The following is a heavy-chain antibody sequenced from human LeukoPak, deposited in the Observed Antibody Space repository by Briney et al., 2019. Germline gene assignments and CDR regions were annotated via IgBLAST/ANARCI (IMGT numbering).Heavy chain of an antibody. V-gene: IGHV3-48*01. D-gene: IGHD3-9*01. CDR1: GFTFSSYS. CDR2: ISSSSSTI. J-gene: IGHJ4*02. Sequence: GGSLRLSCAASGFTFSSYSMNWVRQAPGKGLEWVSYISSSSSTIYCADSVKGRFTISRDNAKNSLYLQMNSLRAEDTAVYYCARDRRLRYFDDWGQGTLVTVSS. CDR3: ARDRRLRYFDD.